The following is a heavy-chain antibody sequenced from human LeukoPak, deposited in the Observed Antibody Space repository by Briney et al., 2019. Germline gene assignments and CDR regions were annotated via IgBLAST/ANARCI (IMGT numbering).Heavy chain of an antibody. CDR2: IYYSGST. CDR3: GRAPPPACSSTSCYDY. V-gene: IGHV4-31*03. Sequence: SETLSLTCTVSGGSISSGGYYWSWIRQHPGKGLEWIGYIYYSGSTYYNPSLKSRVTISVDTSKNQFSLKLSSVTAADTAVYYWGRAPPPACSSTSCYDYWGQGTLVTVSS. J-gene: IGHJ4*02. CDR1: GGSISSGGYY. D-gene: IGHD2-2*01.